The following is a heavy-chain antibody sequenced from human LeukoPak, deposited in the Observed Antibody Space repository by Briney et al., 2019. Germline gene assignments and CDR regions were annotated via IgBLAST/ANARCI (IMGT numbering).Heavy chain of an antibody. Sequence: PSETLSLTCTVSGGSISSYYWSWIRQPPGKGLEWIGYIYYSGSTNYNPSLKSRVTISVDTSKNQFSLKLSSVTAADTAVYYCARGQENYSSSSRYYYYYMDVWGKGTTVTVSS. CDR2: IYYSGST. CDR3: ARGQENYSSSSRYYYYYMDV. CDR1: GGSISSYY. D-gene: IGHD6-6*01. V-gene: IGHV4-59*01. J-gene: IGHJ6*03.